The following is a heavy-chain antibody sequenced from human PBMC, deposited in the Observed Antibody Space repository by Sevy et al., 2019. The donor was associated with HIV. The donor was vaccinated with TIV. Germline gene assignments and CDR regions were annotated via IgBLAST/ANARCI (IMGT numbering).Heavy chain of an antibody. CDR3: ARRGYCGGDCFFHFDS. J-gene: IGHJ4*02. V-gene: IGHV4-39*01. Sequence: SETLSLTCTVSGGSISSSSYYWGWIRQPPGKGLEWIGTIYYSGSSYYNPSLKSRVTISVDTSKNQFSLKLSSVTAADTAVYYSARRGYCGGDCFFHFDSWGQGTLVTVSS. CDR1: GGSISSSSYY. CDR2: IYYSGSS. D-gene: IGHD2-21*02.